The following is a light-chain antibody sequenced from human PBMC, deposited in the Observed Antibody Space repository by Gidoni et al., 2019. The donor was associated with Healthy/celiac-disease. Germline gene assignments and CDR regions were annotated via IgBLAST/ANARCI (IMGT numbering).Light chain of an antibody. V-gene: IGLV2-14*01. CDR2: EVS. Sequence: QSALTQPASVSGSPGQSITISCTGTSSDVGGYNYVSWYQQHPGKAPKLTIYEVSNRPSGVPDRFSGSKSGNTASLTISGLQAEDEADYYCSSYTSSSTPVFGGGTKLTVL. J-gene: IGLJ2*01. CDR3: SSYTSSSTPV. CDR1: SSDVGGYNY.